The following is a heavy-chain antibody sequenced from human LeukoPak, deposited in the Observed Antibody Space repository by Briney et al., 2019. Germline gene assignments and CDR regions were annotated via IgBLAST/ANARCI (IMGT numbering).Heavy chain of an antibody. D-gene: IGHD2-2*01. CDR1: GGSISSSSYY. V-gene: IGHV4-39*01. CDR2: IYYSGST. J-gene: IGHJ4*02. Sequence: SETLSLTCTVSGGSISSSSYYWGWIRQSPGKGLEWIGSIYYSGSTYYNPSLKSRVTISVDTSKNQFSLKLSSVTAADTAVYYCARNRYCSSTSCPGYFDYWGQGTLVTVSS. CDR3: ARNRYCSSTSCPGYFDY.